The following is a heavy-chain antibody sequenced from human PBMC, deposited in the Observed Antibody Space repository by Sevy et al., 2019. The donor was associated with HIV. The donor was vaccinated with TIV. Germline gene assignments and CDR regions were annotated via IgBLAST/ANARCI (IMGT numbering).Heavy chain of an antibody. CDR3: AKGLHYGSGSYYGGTDY. CDR1: GFTFNGNG. CDR2: ILYDGSNE. Sequence: GGSLRLSCAASGFTFNGNGMHWVRQAPGKGLEWVAVILYDGSNEYYADSVKGRFTISRDNSKNTVYLQMNRLRTEDRAVYYCAKGLHYGSGSYYGGTDYWGQGTLVTVSS. D-gene: IGHD3-10*01. J-gene: IGHJ4*02. V-gene: IGHV3-30*18.